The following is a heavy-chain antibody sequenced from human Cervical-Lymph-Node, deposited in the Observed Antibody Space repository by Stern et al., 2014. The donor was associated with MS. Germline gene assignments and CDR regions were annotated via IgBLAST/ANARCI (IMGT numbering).Heavy chain of an antibody. CDR2: INAGNGDT. V-gene: IGHV1-3*01. Sequence: QDQLVQSGAEVKKPGASVKVSCKASGYTFTNYAMHWVRQAPGQRLAWGGWINAGNGDTRYSQKFQGRVTITRDTSASTAYMELSSLNSEDTAVYYCALTILWVGGLPSDNWGQGTLVTVSS. D-gene: IGHD3-10*01. J-gene: IGHJ4*02. CDR1: GYTFTNYA. CDR3: ALTILWVGGLPSDN.